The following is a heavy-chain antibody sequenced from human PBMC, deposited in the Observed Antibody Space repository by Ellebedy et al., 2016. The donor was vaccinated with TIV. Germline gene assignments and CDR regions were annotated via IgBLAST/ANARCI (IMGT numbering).Heavy chain of an antibody. J-gene: IGHJ5*02. CDR2: IKQDGSEK. V-gene: IGHV3-7*01. Sequence: GGSLRLXCAASGFTFSNYGMHWVRQAPGKGLEWVANIKQDGSEKYYVDSVKGRFTISRDNAKTSLYLQMNSLRVEDTAVYYCASGVGRTWFNPWGQGTLVTVSS. CDR1: GFTFSNYG. CDR3: ASGVGRTWFNP. D-gene: IGHD1-26*01.